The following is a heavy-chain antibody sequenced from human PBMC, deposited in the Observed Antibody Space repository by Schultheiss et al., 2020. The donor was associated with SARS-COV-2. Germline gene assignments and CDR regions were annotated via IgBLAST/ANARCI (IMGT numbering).Heavy chain of an antibody. V-gene: IGHV3-48*03. CDR2: ISSSGSTI. Sequence: GESMKISCAASGFTFSSYEMNWVRQAPGKGLEWVSYISSSGSTIYYADSVKGRFTISRDNAKNSLYLQMNSLRAEDTAVYYCARENPPYQPLLYPHYYYYYGMDVWGQGTTVTVSS. CDR3: ARENPPYQPLLYPHYYYYYGMDV. D-gene: IGHD2-2*02. CDR1: GFTFSSYE. J-gene: IGHJ6*02.